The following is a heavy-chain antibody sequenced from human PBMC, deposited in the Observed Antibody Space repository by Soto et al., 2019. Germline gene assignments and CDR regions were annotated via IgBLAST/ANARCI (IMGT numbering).Heavy chain of an antibody. CDR3: ARVFSDSSSFFDP. D-gene: IGHD6-13*01. CDR1: GGSISSGGYY. Sequence: QVQLQESGPGLVNPSQTLSLTCTVSGGSISSGGYYWRWIRQQPGKGLEWIGYIYYSGSTYYNPSLKSRVTISVDTSKNQFSLKLSSVTAADTAVYYCARVFSDSSSFFDPWGQGTLVTVSS. J-gene: IGHJ5*02. CDR2: IYYSGST. V-gene: IGHV4-31*03.